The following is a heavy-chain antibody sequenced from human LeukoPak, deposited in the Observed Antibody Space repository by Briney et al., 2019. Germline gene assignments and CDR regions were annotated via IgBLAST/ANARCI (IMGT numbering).Heavy chain of an antibody. J-gene: IGHJ5*02. CDR2: INPNTGNP. V-gene: IGHV7-4-1*02. Sequence: GASVKVSCKASGYTFTNYAMNWVRQAPGQGLEWMGWINPNTGNPAYAQGFTGRFVFSLDTSVTTTYLQISGLKAEDTAVYYCARDPTPSYDSSGYYNWFDPWGQGTLVTVSS. CDR1: GYTFTNYA. D-gene: IGHD3-22*01. CDR3: ARDPTPSYDSSGYYNWFDP.